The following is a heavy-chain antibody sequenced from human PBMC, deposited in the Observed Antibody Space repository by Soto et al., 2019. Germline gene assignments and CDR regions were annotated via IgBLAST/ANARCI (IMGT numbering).Heavy chain of an antibody. CDR2: IIPIFGTA. V-gene: IGHV1-69*01. J-gene: IGHJ6*02. CDR3: AREGSSSSGWYSPPYYYGMDV. D-gene: IGHD6-19*01. Sequence: QVQLVQSGAEVKKPGSSVKVSCKASGGTFSSYAISWVRQAPGQGLEWMGGIIPIFGTANYAQKFQGRVTITADESTSTAYMELSSLRSENTAVYYCAREGSSSSGWYSPPYYYGMDVWGPGTTVTVSS. CDR1: GGTFSSYA.